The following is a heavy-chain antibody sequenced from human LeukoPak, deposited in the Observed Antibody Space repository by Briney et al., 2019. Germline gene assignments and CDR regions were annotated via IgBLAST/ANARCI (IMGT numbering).Heavy chain of an antibody. CDR3: ARSQLHTTDPWYWGAFDI. D-gene: IGHD2-15*01. V-gene: IGHV6-1*01. Sequence: SQTLSLTCAISGDSVSTSSGAWNWIRQSPSSGLEWLGRTFYRSKWSNDYAVSVKSRITFNADTSKNQFSLQLNSVTPEDTAVYYCARSQLHTTDPWYWGAFDIWGQGTMVTVSS. CDR1: GDSVSTSSGA. CDR2: TFYRSKWSN. J-gene: IGHJ3*02.